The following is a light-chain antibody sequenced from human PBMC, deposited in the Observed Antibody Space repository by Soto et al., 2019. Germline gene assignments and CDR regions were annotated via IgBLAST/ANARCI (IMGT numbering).Light chain of an antibody. J-gene: IGLJ1*01. CDR2: EVN. V-gene: IGLV2-11*01. CDR1: GSDVGDSSH. CDR3: QSYDKRLTAYV. Sequence: QSALTQPRSVSGSPGQSVTISCTATGSDVGDSSHVSWYQLHPGKAPKLMIYEVNNRPSGVPDRLSASKSGTSASLAITGLQAEDEGHYYCQSYDKRLTAYVFGTGTKVTVL.